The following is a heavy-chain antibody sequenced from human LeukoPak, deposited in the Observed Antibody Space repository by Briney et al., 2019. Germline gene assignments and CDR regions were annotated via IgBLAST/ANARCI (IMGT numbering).Heavy chain of an antibody. J-gene: IGHJ4*02. Sequence: SETLSVTCTVSGGSISSYYWSWIRQPPGKGLEWIGYIYYSGSTNYNPSLKSRVTISVDTSKNQFSLKLSSVTAADTAVYYCARQLYYDILTGYFDYWGQGTLVTVSS. CDR3: ARQLYYDILTGYFDY. V-gene: IGHV4-59*08. D-gene: IGHD3-9*01. CDR1: GGSISSYY. CDR2: IYYSGST.